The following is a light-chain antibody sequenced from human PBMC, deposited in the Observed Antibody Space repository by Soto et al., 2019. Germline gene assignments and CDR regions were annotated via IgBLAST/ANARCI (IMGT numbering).Light chain of an antibody. V-gene: IGKV1-5*03. Sequence: DIQMTQSPSTLSASVGDRVTITCRASQSISSWLAWYQQKPGKAPKLLIYEASSLESGVPSRFSGSGSGTECTLSISSLQPDDFASYYCQHYNDDSRTFGLGTKVEIK. CDR3: QHYNDDSRT. CDR1: QSISSW. J-gene: IGKJ1*01. CDR2: EAS.